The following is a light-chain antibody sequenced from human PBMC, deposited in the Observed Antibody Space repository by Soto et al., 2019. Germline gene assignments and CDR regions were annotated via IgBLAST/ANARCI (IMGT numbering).Light chain of an antibody. J-gene: IGLJ3*02. CDR3: CSYAGTYSWV. V-gene: IGLV2-11*01. CDR2: DVT. Sequence: QSVLTQPRSVSVSPGQSVTISCTGTSRDVGAYNFVSWYQHHPGKAPKLIIYDVTERPSGVPDRFSGSKSGNSASLTISGLQTEDEADYYCCSYAGTYSWVFGGGTQLTVL. CDR1: SRDVGAYNF.